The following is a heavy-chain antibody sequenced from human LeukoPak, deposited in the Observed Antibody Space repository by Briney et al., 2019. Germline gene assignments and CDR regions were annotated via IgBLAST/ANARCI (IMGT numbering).Heavy chain of an antibody. V-gene: IGHV1-18*01. D-gene: IGHD2-2*01. Sequence: GASVKVSCKASGYTFTSYGISWVRQAPGQGLEWMGWISAYNGNTNYAQKLQGRVTMTTDTSTSTAYMELRSLRSDDTAVYYCARDPRLGYCSSTSCSPLDYWGQGTLVTVSS. CDR2: ISAYNGNT. J-gene: IGHJ4*02. CDR1: GYTFTSYG. CDR3: ARDPRLGYCSSTSCSPLDY.